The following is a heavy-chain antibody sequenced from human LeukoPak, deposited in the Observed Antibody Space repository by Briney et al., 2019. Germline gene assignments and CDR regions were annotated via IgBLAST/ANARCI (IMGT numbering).Heavy chain of an antibody. CDR2: INHSGST. V-gene: IGHV4-34*01. CDR1: GGSFSGYY. Sequence: SETLSLTCAVYGGSFSGYYWSWIRQPPGKGLEWIGEINHSGSTNYNPSLKSRVTISVDTSKNQFSLKLSSVTAADTAVYYCARRYYYDSRGYWYYFDYWGQGILVTVSS. CDR3: ARRYYYDSRGYWYYFDY. D-gene: IGHD3-22*01. J-gene: IGHJ4*02.